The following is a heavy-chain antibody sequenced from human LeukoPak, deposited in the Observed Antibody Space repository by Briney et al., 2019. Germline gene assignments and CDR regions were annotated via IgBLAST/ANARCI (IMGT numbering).Heavy chain of an antibody. CDR3: ARGFSYYDSSGYFRRNSGNGPNWFDP. V-gene: IGHV4-34*01. D-gene: IGHD3-22*01. Sequence: SETLSLTCAVYGGSFSGYYWSWIRQPPGKGLEWIGEINHSGGTNYNPSLKSRVTISVDTSKNQFSLKLSSVTAADTAVYYCARGFSYYDSSGYFRRNSGNGPNWFDPWGQGTLVTVSS. J-gene: IGHJ5*02. CDR2: INHSGGT. CDR1: GGSFSGYY.